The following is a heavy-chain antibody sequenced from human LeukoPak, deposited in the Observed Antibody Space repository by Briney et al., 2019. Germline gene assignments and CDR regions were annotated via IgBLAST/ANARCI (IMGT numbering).Heavy chain of an antibody. D-gene: IGHD6-19*01. CDR3: ARETESGIAVAGSDY. V-gene: IGHV3-21*01. CDR2: ISSSSSYI. Sequence: GGSLRLSCAASGFTFSSYSMNWVRQAPGKRLEWVSSISSSSSYIYYADSVKGRFTISRDSAKNSLYLQMNSLRAEDTAVYYCARETESGIAVAGSDYWGQGTLVTVSS. J-gene: IGHJ4*02. CDR1: GFTFSSYS.